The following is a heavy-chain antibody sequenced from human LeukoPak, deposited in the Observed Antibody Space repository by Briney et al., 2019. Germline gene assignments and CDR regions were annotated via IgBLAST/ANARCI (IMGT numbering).Heavy chain of an antibody. J-gene: IGHJ4*02. D-gene: IGHD1-26*01. Sequence: ASVKVSCTASGYTFTSYGISWVRQAPGQGLEWMGWISAYNGNTNYAQKLQGRVTMTTDTSTSTAYMELRSLRSDDTAVYYCARDLKRVGATRGDYWGQGTLVTVSS. CDR1: GYTFTSYG. CDR2: ISAYNGNT. V-gene: IGHV1-18*01. CDR3: ARDLKRVGATRGDY.